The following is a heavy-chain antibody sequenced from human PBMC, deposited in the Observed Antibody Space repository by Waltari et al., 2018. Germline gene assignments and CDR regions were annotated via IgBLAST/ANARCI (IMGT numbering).Heavy chain of an antibody. Sequence: QVQLVESGGGVVQPGRSLRLSCAASGFTFSSYAMHWVRQAPGKGLEWVAVISDDGSNKYYADSVKGRFTISRDNSKNTLYLQMNSLRAEDTAVYYCASGMNYYDSSGYYFQHWGQGTLVTVSS. D-gene: IGHD3-22*01. CDR3: ASGMNYYDSSGYYFQH. V-gene: IGHV3-30*01. CDR1: GFTFSSYA. CDR2: ISDDGSNK. J-gene: IGHJ1*01.